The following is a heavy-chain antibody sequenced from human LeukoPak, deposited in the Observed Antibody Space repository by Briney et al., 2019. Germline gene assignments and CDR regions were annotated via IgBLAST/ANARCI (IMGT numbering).Heavy chain of an antibody. CDR3: ARGSTASFDP. Sequence: GGSLRLSCAASGFTFSNSWMHWVRQAPGKGLVWVSRINNDGTSTVYADFVKGRFTISRDNAKNTVHLQMSSLRAEDTAVYYCARGSTASFDPWGLGTLVTVSS. V-gene: IGHV3-74*03. D-gene: IGHD3-10*01. CDR2: INNDGTST. J-gene: IGHJ5*02. CDR1: GFTFSNSW.